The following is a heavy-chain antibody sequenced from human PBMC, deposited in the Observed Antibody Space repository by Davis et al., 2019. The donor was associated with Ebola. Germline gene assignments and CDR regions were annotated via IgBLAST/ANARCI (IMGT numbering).Heavy chain of an antibody. Sequence: SETLSLTCAVYGGTFGGYHWTWIRQAPEKGLEWIGEIHHAGSAIYNPSLKNRVTMSVDTSKNQFSLKLSSVTAADTAVYYCARGNYGDYIVLYYYNMDVWGQGTTVTVSS. D-gene: IGHD4-17*01. V-gene: IGHV4-34*01. CDR3: ARGNYGDYIVLYYYNMDV. CDR1: GGTFGGYH. J-gene: IGHJ6*02. CDR2: IHHAGSA.